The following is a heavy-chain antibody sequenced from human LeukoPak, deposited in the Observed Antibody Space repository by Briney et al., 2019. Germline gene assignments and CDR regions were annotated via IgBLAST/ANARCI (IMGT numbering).Heavy chain of an antibody. CDR2: INPPTGAA. Sequence: ASVKVSCQVSGYTFTENYILWVRQTPGRGLEWMGLINPPTGAANYTQSFQGRVTLTRDTASSTAYMHLSSLRFDDAAVYYCARGKSGYSPWGQGTPVTVSS. V-gene: IGHV1-2*02. CDR1: GYTFTENY. D-gene: IGHD3-22*01. J-gene: IGHJ4*02. CDR3: ARGKSGYSP.